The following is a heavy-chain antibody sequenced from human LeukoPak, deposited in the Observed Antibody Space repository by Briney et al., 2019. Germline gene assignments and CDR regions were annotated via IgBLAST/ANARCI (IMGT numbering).Heavy chain of an antibody. J-gene: IGHJ4*02. V-gene: IGHV3-53*01. Sequence: GGSLRLSCAVSGFTVSNDYMSWVRQAPGEGLEWVSVIYGGGGTYYADSVRGRFTISRDNFENTLFLQMDSLRAEDTAVYYCTRLLPSSHHFFDSWGQGTLVTVSS. CDR1: GFTVSNDY. CDR2: IYGGGGT. D-gene: IGHD6-6*01. CDR3: TRLLPSSHHFFDS.